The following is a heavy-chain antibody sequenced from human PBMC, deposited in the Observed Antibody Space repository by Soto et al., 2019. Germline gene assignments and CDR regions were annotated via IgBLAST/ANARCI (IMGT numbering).Heavy chain of an antibody. Sequence: VKVSCKASGGTFSSYAISWVRQAPGQGLEWMGGIIPIFGTANYAQKFQGRVTITADESTSTAYMELSSLRSEDTAVYYCARAISVRGDDYYYYGMDVWGQGTTVTVSS. V-gene: IGHV1-69*13. CDR2: IIPIFGTA. CDR3: ARAISVRGDDYYYYGMDV. J-gene: IGHJ6*02. D-gene: IGHD3-10*01. CDR1: GGTFSSYA.